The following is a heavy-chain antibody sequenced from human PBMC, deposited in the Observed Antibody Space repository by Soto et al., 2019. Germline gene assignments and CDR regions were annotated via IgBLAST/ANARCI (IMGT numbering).Heavy chain of an antibody. V-gene: IGHV1-69*13. D-gene: IGHD6-19*01. Sequence: SVKVSGNASGLTFSSYAPSWERQAPGQGLEWMGGIIPIFGTANYAQKFQDRVTITADESTSTAYMELSSLRSEDTAVYHCAEGSKVAVAGHNYYGMYVWGRGTTVNVS. CDR2: IIPIFGTA. CDR1: GLTFSSYA. J-gene: IGHJ6*02. CDR3: AEGSKVAVAGHNYYGMYV.